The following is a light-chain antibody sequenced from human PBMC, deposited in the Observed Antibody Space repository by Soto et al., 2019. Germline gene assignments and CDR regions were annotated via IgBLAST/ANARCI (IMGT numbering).Light chain of an antibody. J-gene: IGKJ5*01. CDR1: QSVRSTS. CDR3: QHYGSSPPIT. CDR2: GAS. Sequence: DIVFTQSPCTLSLSPGERATLSCRASQSVRSTSLAWYQQKPGQAPRLLLYGASSRATGIPDKFSGGGSGTDFTLTISRLEPEDFAVYYCQHYGSSPPITFGQGTRLEIK. V-gene: IGKV3-20*01.